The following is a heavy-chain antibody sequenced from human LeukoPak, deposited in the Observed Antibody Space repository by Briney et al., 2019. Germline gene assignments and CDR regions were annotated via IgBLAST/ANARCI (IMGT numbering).Heavy chain of an antibody. Sequence: LEASVKVSCKASGYSFTGYYIHWVRQAPGQGLAWMGWINPYSGDTTYAQKFQGRLTLTRDTSISTAYMEVGRLKSDDTAVYYCARTNGGYEYNWGQGTRVIVSS. CDR2: INPYSGDT. V-gene: IGHV1-2*03. J-gene: IGHJ4*02. D-gene: IGHD5-12*01. CDR1: GYSFTGYY. CDR3: ARTNGGYEYN.